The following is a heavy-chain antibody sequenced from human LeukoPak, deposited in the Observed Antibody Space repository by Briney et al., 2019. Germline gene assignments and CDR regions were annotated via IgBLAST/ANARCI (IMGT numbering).Heavy chain of an antibody. D-gene: IGHD5-12*01. V-gene: IGHV3-9*01. Sequence: GRSLRLSCAASGFTFDDYSMHWVRQAPGKGLEWVSGISWNSGGAGYADSVKGRFTISRDNAKNSLYLQMSSLRTEDTALYYCAKDRTYSGYDALDYWGQGTLVTVSS. CDR1: GFTFDDYS. J-gene: IGHJ4*02. CDR2: ISWNSGGA. CDR3: AKDRTYSGYDALDY.